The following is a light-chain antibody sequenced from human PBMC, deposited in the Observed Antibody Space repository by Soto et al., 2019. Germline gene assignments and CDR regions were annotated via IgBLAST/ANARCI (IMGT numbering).Light chain of an antibody. CDR3: TSYTRSDIGV. CDR2: DVS. J-gene: IGLJ3*02. CDR1: SSDVGGYDF. Sequence: QSALTQPASVSGSPGQSLTISCTGTSSDVGGYDFVSWYQQRPGKAPKLIIYDVSNRPSGVSNRFSGSKSGNTASLTISGLQAEDEADYYCTSYTRSDIGVFGGGTKLTVL. V-gene: IGLV2-14*01.